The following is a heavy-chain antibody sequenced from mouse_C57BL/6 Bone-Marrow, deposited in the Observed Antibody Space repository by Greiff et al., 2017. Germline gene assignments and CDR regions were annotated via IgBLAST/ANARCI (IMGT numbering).Heavy chain of an antibody. CDR3: AGSGWAWFAY. J-gene: IGHJ3*01. Sequence: VQLVESGPELVKPGASVKLSCMASGYTFTSYDINWVKQRPGQGLEWIGWIYPRDGSTMYNEKFKGKATLTGDTSSSTAYMELHGLTSEDSAVYFCAGSGWAWFAYWGQGTLVTVSA. V-gene: IGHV1-85*01. D-gene: IGHD3-1*01. CDR2: IYPRDGST. CDR1: GYTFTSYD.